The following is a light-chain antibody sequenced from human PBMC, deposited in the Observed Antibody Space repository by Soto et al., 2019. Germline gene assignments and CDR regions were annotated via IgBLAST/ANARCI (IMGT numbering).Light chain of an antibody. J-gene: IGKJ3*01. CDR3: QQLNSYPR. CDR2: AAS. CDR1: QTINTY. Sequence: DIQMTQSPSSLSASVGDRVTITCRASQTINTYLNWYQQKPGKAPKLLIHAASTLQGGVPSRFSGSGSGTDFTVTISSLQPEDFATYYCQQLNSYPRFGPGTKVDI. V-gene: IGKV1-39*01.